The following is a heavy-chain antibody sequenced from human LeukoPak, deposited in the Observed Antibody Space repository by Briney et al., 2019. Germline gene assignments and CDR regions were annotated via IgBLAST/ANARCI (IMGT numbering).Heavy chain of an antibody. CDR2: VIPVLGVT. CDR3: ASCAVSGCYTEAFAI. D-gene: IGHD2-2*02. J-gene: IGHJ3*02. V-gene: IGHV1-69*02. CDR1: GGTLNSDT. Sequence: SVKVSCKASGGTLNSDTLSWVRQAPGQGLEWVGRVIPVLGVTNYAQNFQGRVTITADKTTGTTHMELSSLKSEDTAMYYCASCAVSGCYTEAFAIWGQGTLVIVSS.